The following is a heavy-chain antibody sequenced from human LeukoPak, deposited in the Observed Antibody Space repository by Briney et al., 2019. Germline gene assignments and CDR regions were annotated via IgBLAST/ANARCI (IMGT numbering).Heavy chain of an antibody. D-gene: IGHD6-19*01. V-gene: IGHV3-64*04. Sequence: QPGGSLRLSCSASGFTLNSYVMHWVRQAPGKGLEYVSAISSNGGSTYYAASVKGRFTISRDNSKFTLYLQMSNLRAEDTAVYYCAKDRFSCSGSYTYGAFDIWGQGTMVTVSS. CDR3: AKDRFSCSGSYTYGAFDI. CDR1: GFTLNSYV. CDR2: ISSNGGST. J-gene: IGHJ3*02.